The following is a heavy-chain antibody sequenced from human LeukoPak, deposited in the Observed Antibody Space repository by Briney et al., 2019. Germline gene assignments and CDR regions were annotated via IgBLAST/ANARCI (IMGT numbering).Heavy chain of an antibody. CDR2: IYYSGST. D-gene: IGHD2-2*01. V-gene: IGHV4-39*01. CDR1: GGSISSSSYY. CDR3: ARLFLCSSTSCWPPA. Sequence: SETLSLTCTVSGGSISSSSYYWGWIRQPPGKGLEWIGSIYYSGSTYYNPSLKSRVTISVDTSKNQFSLKLSSVTAADTAVYYCARLFLCSSTSCWPPAWGQGTLVTVSS. J-gene: IGHJ4*02.